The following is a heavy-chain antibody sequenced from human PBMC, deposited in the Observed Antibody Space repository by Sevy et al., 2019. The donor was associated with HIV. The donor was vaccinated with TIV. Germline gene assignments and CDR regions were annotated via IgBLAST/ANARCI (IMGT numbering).Heavy chain of an antibody. D-gene: IGHD3-10*01. CDR2: IYWDDDK. CDR1: GFSLSTSGVG. V-gene: IGHV2-5*02. Sequence: SGPTLVKPTQTLTLTCTFSGFSLSTSGVGVGWIRQPPGKALEWLALIYWDDDKRYSPSLKSRLTITKDPSKNQVVLTMTNMDPVDTATYYCAHIKGSYDAFDIWGQGTMVTVSS. CDR3: AHIKGSYDAFDI. J-gene: IGHJ3*02.